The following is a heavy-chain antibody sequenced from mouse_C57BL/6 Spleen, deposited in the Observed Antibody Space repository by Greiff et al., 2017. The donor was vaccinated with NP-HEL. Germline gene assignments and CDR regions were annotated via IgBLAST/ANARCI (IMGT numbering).Heavy chain of an antibody. CDR1: GYTFTSYW. J-gene: IGHJ4*01. V-gene: IGHV1-53*01. Sequence: QVQLQQPGTELVKPGASVKLSCKASGYTFTSYWMHWVKQRPGQGLEWIGNINPSNGGTNYNEKFKSKATLTVDKSSSTAYMQLSSLTSEDSAVYYCARGGRPYYGYDGPDYYAMDYWGQGTSVTVSS. D-gene: IGHD2-9*01. CDR3: ARGGRPYYGYDGPDYYAMDY. CDR2: INPSNGGT.